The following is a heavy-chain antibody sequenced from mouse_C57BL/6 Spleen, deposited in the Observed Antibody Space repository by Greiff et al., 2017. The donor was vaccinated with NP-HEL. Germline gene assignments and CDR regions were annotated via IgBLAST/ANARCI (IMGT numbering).Heavy chain of an antibody. CDR1: GYTFTDYE. CDR3: TQGGFDY. CDR2: IDPETGGT. Sequence: QVHVKQSGAELVRPGASVTLSCKASGYTFTDYEMHWVKQTPVHGLEWIGAIDPETGGTAYNQKFKGKAILTADKSSSTAYMELRSLTSEDSAVYYCTQGGFDYWGQGTTLTVSS. V-gene: IGHV1-15*01. J-gene: IGHJ2*01.